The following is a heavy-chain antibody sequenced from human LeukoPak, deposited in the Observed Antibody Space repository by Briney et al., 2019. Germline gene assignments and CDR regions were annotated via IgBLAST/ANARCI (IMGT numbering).Heavy chain of an antibody. CDR1: GFTFSSYS. V-gene: IGHV3-48*01. Sequence: GGSLRLSCAASGFTFSSYSMNWVRQAPGKGLEWVSYISSSSSTIYYADSVKGRFTISRDNAKNSLYLQMNSLRAEDTAVYYCARERDSGSYFYWGQGTLVTVPS. CDR3: ARERDSGSYFY. D-gene: IGHD1-26*01. J-gene: IGHJ4*02. CDR2: ISSSSSTI.